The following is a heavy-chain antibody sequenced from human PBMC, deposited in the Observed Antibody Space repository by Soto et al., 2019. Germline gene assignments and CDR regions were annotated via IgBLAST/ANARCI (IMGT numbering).Heavy chain of an antibody. CDR1: GVTFSNYA. V-gene: IGHV1-69*13. CDR2: IIPIFGTP. D-gene: IGHD2-2*01. CDR3: ARIVVPAAMYDEDYGMDV. J-gene: IGHJ6*02. Sequence: SVKVSCQGSGVTFSNYAISRLRQAPGQGHEWMGGIIPIFGTPNYEQKFQGRVTITAEESTSTAYMELRILISEDTAVYYCARIVVPAAMYDEDYGMDVWGQGTLVTVSS.